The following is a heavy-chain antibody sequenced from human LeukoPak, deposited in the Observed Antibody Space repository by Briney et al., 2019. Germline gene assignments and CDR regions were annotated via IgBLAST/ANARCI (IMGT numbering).Heavy chain of an antibody. CDR2: ISAYNGNT. J-gene: IGHJ6*03. CDR1: GYTFTSYG. Sequence: ASVKVSCKASGYTFTSYGISWVRQAPGQGLEWMGWISAYNGNTNYAQKLQGRVTMTTDTSTSTAYMELRSLRSDDTAVYYCARDYINVLRFLEWLPNYYYYYYMDVWGKGTTVTVSS. V-gene: IGHV1-18*01. CDR3: ARDYINVLRFLEWLPNYYYYYYMDV. D-gene: IGHD3-3*01.